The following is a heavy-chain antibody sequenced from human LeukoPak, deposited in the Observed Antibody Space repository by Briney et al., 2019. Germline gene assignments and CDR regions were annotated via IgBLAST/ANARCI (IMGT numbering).Heavy chain of an antibody. CDR2: IIPIFGTA. CDR1: GGTFSSYA. Sequence: ASVKVSCKASGGTFSSYAISWVRQAPGQGLEWMGRIIPIFGTANYAQKFQDRVTITTDESTSTAYMELSSLRSEDTAVYYCARSSSWHAFDIWGQGTMVTVSS. V-gene: IGHV1-69*05. J-gene: IGHJ3*02. CDR3: ARSSSWHAFDI. D-gene: IGHD6-13*01.